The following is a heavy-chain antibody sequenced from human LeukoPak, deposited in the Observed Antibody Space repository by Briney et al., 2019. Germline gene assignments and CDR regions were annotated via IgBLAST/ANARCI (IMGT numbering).Heavy chain of an antibody. V-gene: IGHV4-4*02. J-gene: IGHJ5*02. D-gene: IGHD3-22*01. Sequence: SGTLSLTCAVSGASISSTNCWSWVRQPPGKGLEWIGEIYHSGTTNYNPSLKSRVTISVDKSKNQFSLKLNSVTAADTAVYYCAREFNYYDSSGAILGGFDPWGQGTLVTVSS. CDR1: GASISSTNC. CDR3: AREFNYYDSSGAILGGFDP. CDR2: IYHSGTT.